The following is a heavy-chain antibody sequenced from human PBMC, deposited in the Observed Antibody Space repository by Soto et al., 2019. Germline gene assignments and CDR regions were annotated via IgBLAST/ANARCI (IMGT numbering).Heavy chain of an antibody. D-gene: IGHD2-8*01. CDR2: IYYSGGT. V-gene: IGHV4-39*01. J-gene: IGHJ4*02. Sequence: PSETLSLTCTVSGGSISSSSYYWGWIRQPPGKGLEWIGSIYYSGGTYYNPSLKSRVTISVDTSKNQFSLKLSSVTAADTAVYYCARPDIVLMVYGPFDYWGQGTLVTVSS. CDR1: GGSISSSSYY. CDR3: ARPDIVLMVYGPFDY.